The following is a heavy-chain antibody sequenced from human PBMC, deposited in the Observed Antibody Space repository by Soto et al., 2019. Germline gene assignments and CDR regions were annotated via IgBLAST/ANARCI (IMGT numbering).Heavy chain of an antibody. Sequence: QVQLVQSGAEVKKPGASVKVSCKASGYTFTSYDINWVRQATGQGLEWMGWMNPNSGNTGYAQKFQGRVTMTRNTSISTAYMELSSLRSEDTAVYYCARVTYYYDSSGSSEFGGMDVWGQGTTVTVSS. CDR3: ARVTYYYDSSGSSEFGGMDV. D-gene: IGHD3-22*01. CDR2: MNPNSGNT. J-gene: IGHJ6*02. CDR1: GYTFTSYD. V-gene: IGHV1-8*01.